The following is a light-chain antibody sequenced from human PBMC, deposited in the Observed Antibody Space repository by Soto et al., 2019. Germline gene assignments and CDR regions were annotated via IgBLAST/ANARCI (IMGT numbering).Light chain of an antibody. CDR1: QSISNW. CDR3: QQSYSTPIT. V-gene: IGKV1-5*03. J-gene: IGKJ5*01. CDR2: KAS. Sequence: IQMTQSPSTLSASVGDRFTMTCRASQSISNWLAWYQQKPGKAPKLLIYKASSLESGVPSRFSGSGSGTDFTLTISSLQPEDFATYYCQQSYSTPITFGQGTRLEIK.